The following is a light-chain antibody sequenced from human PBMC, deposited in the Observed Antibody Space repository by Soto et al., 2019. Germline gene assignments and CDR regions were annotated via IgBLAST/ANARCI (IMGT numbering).Light chain of an antibody. CDR2: SNN. V-gene: IGLV1-44*01. Sequence: QSVLTQPPSASGTPGQRVTISCSGSSSNIGSNTVNWYQQLPGTAPKLLIYSNNQRPSGVPDRFSGSKSGTSASLAIRGLQSVDEADYYCAAWDDSLNGVVFGVGTQVTV. J-gene: IGLJ2*01. CDR1: SSNIGSNT. CDR3: AAWDDSLNGVV.